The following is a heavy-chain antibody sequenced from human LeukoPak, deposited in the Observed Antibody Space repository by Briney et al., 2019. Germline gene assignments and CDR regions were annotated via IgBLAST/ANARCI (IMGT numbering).Heavy chain of an antibody. D-gene: IGHD3-3*01. V-gene: IGHV4-4*02. Sequence: SETLSLTCAVSGASISATNWWTWVRLPPGQGLEWVGEVSHSETTNYSPSLRGRLRLSVDRATNQISLRLTSVTAADTAVYYCARVGITIFGGDMDVWGKGTTVTVSS. J-gene: IGHJ6*03. CDR1: GASISATNW. CDR3: ARVGITIFGGDMDV. CDR2: VSHSETT.